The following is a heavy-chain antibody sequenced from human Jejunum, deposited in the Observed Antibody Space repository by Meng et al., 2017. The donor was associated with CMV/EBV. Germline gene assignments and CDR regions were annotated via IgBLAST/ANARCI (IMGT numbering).Heavy chain of an antibody. CDR2: IYYTGST. Sequence: FSGGSISGYYWSWLRQLPGKGLEWIGYIYYTGSTDYNPSLKSRVTISVDTSKNQFSLKLSSVTAADTAVYYCARDILMGTHNWFDPWGQGTLVTVSS. D-gene: IGHD1-14*01. CDR3: ARDILMGTHNWFDP. J-gene: IGHJ5*02. CDR1: GGSISGYY. V-gene: IGHV4-59*01.